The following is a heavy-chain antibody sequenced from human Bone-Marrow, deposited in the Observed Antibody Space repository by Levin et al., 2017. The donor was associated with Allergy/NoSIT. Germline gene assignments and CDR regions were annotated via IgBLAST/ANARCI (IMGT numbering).Heavy chain of an antibody. CDR2: IIPILGIA. D-gene: IGHD6-19*01. V-gene: IGHV1-69*02. CDR3: ASVGDSSGPANFDY. J-gene: IGHJ4*02. Sequence: KISCKASGGTFSSYTISWVRQAPGQGLEWMGRIIPILGIANYAQKFQGRVTITADKSTSTAYMELSSLRSEDTAVYYCASVGDSSGPANFDYWGQGTLVTVSS. CDR1: GGTFSSYT.